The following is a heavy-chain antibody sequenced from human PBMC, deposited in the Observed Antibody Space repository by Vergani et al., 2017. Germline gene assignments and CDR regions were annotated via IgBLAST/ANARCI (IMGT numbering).Heavy chain of an antibody. D-gene: IGHD5-12*01. V-gene: IGHV4-39*02. CDR2: IYYSGST. CDR1: GGSIRSTFYY. CDR3: ATDFQYRGYDWVPRFDY. J-gene: IGHJ4*02. Sequence: QLQLQESDPGLVKPSETLSLTCTVSGGSIRSTFYYWGWIRQPPGKGVEWIGTIYYSGSTYYNPSLKSRVTISVDTSKNQFSLKLNSVTAADTAVYYCATDFQYRGYDWVPRFDYWGQGTLVTVSS.